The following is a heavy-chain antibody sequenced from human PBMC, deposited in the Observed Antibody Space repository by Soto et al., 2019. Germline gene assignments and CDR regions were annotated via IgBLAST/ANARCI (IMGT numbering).Heavy chain of an antibody. CDR2: IYYSGST. Sequence: PSETLSLTCTVSGGSISSGDYYWSWIRQPPGKGLEWIGYIYYSGSTYYNPSLKSRVTISVDTSKNQFSLKLSSVTAADTAVYYCARVERYYYDSSGSLDCWGQGTLVTVSS. D-gene: IGHD3-22*01. V-gene: IGHV4-30-4*01. J-gene: IGHJ4*02. CDR1: GGSISSGDYY. CDR3: ARVERYYYDSSGSLDC.